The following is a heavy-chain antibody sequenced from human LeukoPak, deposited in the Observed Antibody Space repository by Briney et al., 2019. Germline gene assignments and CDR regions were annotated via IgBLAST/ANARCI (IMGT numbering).Heavy chain of an antibody. Sequence: PGGSLRLSCAASGFTFSSYAMSWVRQAPGKGLEWVSAISGSGGSTYYADSVKGRFTISRDNSKNTLYLQMNSLRAEDTAVYYCAKTPPKASGSWYILWYWGQGTLVTVSS. V-gene: IGHV3-23*01. CDR2: ISGSGGST. CDR1: GFTFSSYA. J-gene: IGHJ4*02. D-gene: IGHD6-13*01. CDR3: AKTPPKASGSWYILWY.